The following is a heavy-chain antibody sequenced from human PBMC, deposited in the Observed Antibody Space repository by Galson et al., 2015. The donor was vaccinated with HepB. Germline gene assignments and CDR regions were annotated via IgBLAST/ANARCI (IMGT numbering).Heavy chain of an antibody. J-gene: IGHJ4*02. CDR1: GFTFSSYW. CDR2: IKQDGSEK. V-gene: IGHV3-7*01. CDR3: ARGRRDTAMVTTRIYFDY. Sequence: SLRLSCAASGFTFSSYWMSWVRQAPGKGLEWVANIKQDGSEKYYVDSVKGRFTISRDNAKNSLYLQMNSLRAEDTAVYYCARGRRDTAMVTTRIYFDYWGQGTLVTVSS. D-gene: IGHD5-18*01.